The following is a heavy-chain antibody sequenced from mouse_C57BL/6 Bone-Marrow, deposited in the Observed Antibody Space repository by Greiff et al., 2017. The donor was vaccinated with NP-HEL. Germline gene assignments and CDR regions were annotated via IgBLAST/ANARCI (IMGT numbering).Heavy chain of an antibody. D-gene: IGHD2-2*01. CDR2: IYPRDGST. Sequence: QVHVKQSGPELVKPGASVKLSCKASGYTFTSYAINWVKQRPGQGLEWIGWIYPRDGSTKYNEKFKGKATLTVDTSSSTAYMELHSLTSEDSAVYFCARENGYYWGQGTTLTVSS. CDR1: GYTFTSYA. J-gene: IGHJ2*01. V-gene: IGHV1-85*01. CDR3: ARENGYY.